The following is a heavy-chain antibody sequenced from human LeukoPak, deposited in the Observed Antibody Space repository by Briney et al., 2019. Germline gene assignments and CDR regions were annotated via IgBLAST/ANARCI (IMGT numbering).Heavy chain of an antibody. J-gene: IGHJ4*02. CDR1: GGTFSSYA. CDR3: ARDVKQFSFDY. CDR2: INPNSGGT. Sequence: GASVKVSCKASGGTFSSYAISWVRQAPGQGLEWMGWINPNSGGTNYAQKFQGRVTMTRDTSSNTTYMEMSRLRSDDTAVYYCARDVKQFSFDYWGQGTLVTVSS. V-gene: IGHV1-2*02. D-gene: IGHD5-24*01.